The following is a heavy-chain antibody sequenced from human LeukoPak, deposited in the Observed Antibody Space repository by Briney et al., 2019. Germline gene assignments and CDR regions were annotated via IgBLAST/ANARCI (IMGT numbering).Heavy chain of an antibody. Sequence: ASVKVSCKASGGTFSSYAISWVRQAPGQGLEWMGGIIPIFGTANYAQKFQGRVTITADESTSTAYMELSSLRSEDTAVYYCARAHRYSYGYSYGMDVWGQGPRSPSP. V-gene: IGHV1-69*13. CDR3: ARAHRYSYGYSYGMDV. D-gene: IGHD5-18*01. J-gene: IGHJ6*02. CDR1: GGTFSSYA. CDR2: IIPIFGTA.